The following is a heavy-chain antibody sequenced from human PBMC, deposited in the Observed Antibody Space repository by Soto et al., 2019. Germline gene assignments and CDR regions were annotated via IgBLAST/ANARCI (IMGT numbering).Heavy chain of an antibody. V-gene: IGHV1-58*01. D-gene: IGHD3-3*01. Sequence: SVKVSCKASGFTFTSSAVQWVRQARGQRLEWIGWIVVGSGNTNYAQKFQERVTITRDMSTSTAYMELSSLRSEDTAVYYCAADPLGFLESLDVWGQGTTVTVSS. CDR3: AADPLGFLESLDV. CDR2: IVVGSGNT. J-gene: IGHJ6*02. CDR1: GFTFTSSA.